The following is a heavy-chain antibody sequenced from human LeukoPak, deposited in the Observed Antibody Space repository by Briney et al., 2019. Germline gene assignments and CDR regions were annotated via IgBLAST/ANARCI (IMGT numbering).Heavy chain of an antibody. CDR3: ARTLYDILTGNPSDY. J-gene: IGHJ4*02. D-gene: IGHD3-9*01. V-gene: IGHV4-38-2*01. CDR1: GYSISSGYY. CDR2: IYHSGST. Sequence: PSETLSLTCPVSGYSISSGYYWGWIRQPPGKGLEWIGSIYHSGSTYYNPSLKSRVSISVDTSKNQFSLKLSSVTAADTAVYYCARTLYDILTGNPSDYWGQGTLVTVSS.